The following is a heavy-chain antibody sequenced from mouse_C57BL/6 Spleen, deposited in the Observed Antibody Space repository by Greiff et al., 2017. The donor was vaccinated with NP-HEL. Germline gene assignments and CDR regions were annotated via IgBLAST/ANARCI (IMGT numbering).Heavy chain of an antibody. V-gene: IGHV3-6*01. D-gene: IGHD1-1*01. CDR2: ISYDGSN. Sequence: EVQRVESGPGLVKPSQSLSLTCSVTGYSITSGYYWNWIRQFPGNKLEWMGYISYDGSNNYNPSLKNRISITRDTSKNQFFLKLNSVTTEDTATYYCARDHYYGSSYNAMDYWGQGTSVTVSS. CDR1: GYSITSGYY. J-gene: IGHJ4*01. CDR3: ARDHYYGSSYNAMDY.